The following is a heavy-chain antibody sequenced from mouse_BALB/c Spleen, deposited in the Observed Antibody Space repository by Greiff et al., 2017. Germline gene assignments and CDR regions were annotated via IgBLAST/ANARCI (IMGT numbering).Heavy chain of an antibody. V-gene: IGHV5-17*02. Sequence: EVQRVESGGGLVQPGGSRKLSCAASGFTFSSFGMHWVRQAPEKGLEWVAYISSGSSTIYYADTVKGRFTISRDNPKNTLFLQMTSLRSEDTAMYYWARKGSGYAMYYWGRGTSVTVSS. J-gene: IGHJ4*01. CDR3: ARKGSGYAMYY. CDR1: GFTFSSFG. D-gene: IGHD3-1*01. CDR2: ISSGSSTI.